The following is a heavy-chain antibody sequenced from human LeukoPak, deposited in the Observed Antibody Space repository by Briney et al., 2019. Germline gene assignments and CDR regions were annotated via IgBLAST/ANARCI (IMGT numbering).Heavy chain of an antibody. CDR2: INPIGGGT. CDR1: GYTFTGYY. D-gene: IGHD6-19*01. CDR3: ARDWASSGWTDY. V-gene: IGHV1-2*02. Sequence: ASVKVSCKASGYTFTGYYMHGVRQAPGQGLEWMGWINPIGGGTNYAQKFQGRVTMTRDTSISTAYMELSRLRSDDTAVYYCARDWASSGWTDYWGQGTLVTVSS. J-gene: IGHJ4*02.